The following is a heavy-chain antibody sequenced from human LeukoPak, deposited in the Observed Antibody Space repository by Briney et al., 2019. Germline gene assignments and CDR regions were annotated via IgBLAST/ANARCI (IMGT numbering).Heavy chain of an antibody. Sequence: PSETLSLTCAVYGGSFSGYYWSWIRQPPGKGLEWIGEINHSGSTNYNPSLKGRVTISVDTSKNQFSLKLSSVTAADTAVYYCARVTGYIVEDYFDYWGQGTLVTVSS. V-gene: IGHV4-34*01. J-gene: IGHJ4*02. CDR2: INHSGST. CDR1: GGSFSGYY. CDR3: ARVTGYIVEDYFDY. D-gene: IGHD3-22*01.